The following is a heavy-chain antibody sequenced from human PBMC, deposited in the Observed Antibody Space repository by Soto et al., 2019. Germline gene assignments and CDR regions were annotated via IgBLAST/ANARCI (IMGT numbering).Heavy chain of an antibody. CDR1: GAALSTGDSY. D-gene: IGHD2-8*01. CDR3: AREIRYCTSGVCHAYGIDV. V-gene: IGHV4-30-4*01. Sequence: QVQLQAAGPGLVKPSQTLSLTCTVSGAALSTGDSYWSWIRQSPGKGLEWIGYRHNSGSTYYNPYLRGQVTMSLDPLMIKFSMRLNSVTGADTSVYFCAREIRYCTSGVCHAYGIDVWGQGTTVT. CDR2: RHNSGST. J-gene: IGHJ6*02.